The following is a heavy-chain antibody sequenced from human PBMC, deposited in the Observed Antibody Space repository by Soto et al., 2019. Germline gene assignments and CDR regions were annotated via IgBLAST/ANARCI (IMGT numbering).Heavy chain of an antibody. CDR3: ARPVNYYYYYMDV. CDR2: INYSGST. J-gene: IGHJ6*03. V-gene: IGHV4-39*01. Sequence: SETLSLTCTVSGGSISSSTSYWGWVRQPPGKGLGWIGSINYSGSTYYSPSLKSRVTISADTSKNQFSLKLSSVTAADTAVYYCARPVNYYYYYMDVWGKGTMVTVS. CDR1: GGSISSSTSY.